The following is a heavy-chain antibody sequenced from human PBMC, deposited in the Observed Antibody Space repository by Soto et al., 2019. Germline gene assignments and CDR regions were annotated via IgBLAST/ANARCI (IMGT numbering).Heavy chain of an antibody. Sequence: SETLSLTCTVSGGSISSYYWSWIRQPPGKGLEWIGYIYYSGSTNYNPSLKSRVTISVDTSKNQFSLKLSSVTAADTAVYYCARGRGWFDPWGQGTLVTVSS. J-gene: IGHJ5*02. CDR2: IYYSGST. CDR3: ARGRGWFDP. V-gene: IGHV4-59*01. CDR1: GGSISSYY.